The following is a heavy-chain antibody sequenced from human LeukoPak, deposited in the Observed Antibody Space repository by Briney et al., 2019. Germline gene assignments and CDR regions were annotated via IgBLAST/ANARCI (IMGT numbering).Heavy chain of an antibody. Sequence: XXFSXXXXSWGXXAXXXXXXXXXRIIPILGIANYAQKFQGRVTITADKSTSTAYMEPSSLRSEDTAVYYCARACSSTSCFTFDPWGQGTLVTVSS. D-gene: IGHD2-2*01. J-gene: IGHJ5*02. V-gene: IGHV1-69*04. CDR2: IIPILGIA. CDR3: ARACSSTSCFTFDP. CDR1: XXFSXXX.